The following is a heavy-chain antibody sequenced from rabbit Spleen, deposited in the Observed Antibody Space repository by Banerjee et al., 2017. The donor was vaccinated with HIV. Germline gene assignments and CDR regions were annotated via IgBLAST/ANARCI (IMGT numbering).Heavy chain of an antibody. V-gene: IGHV1S7*01. Sequence: QLKESGGGLVQPGGSLKLSCKGSGFDFSSYYMSWVRQAPGKGLEWIGYIDPFFGTTYFASWVNGRFTISSDNAQNMVSLQLNSLTAADTATYFCARGGGLWGQGTLVTVS. CDR1: GFDFSSYY. J-gene: IGHJ3*01. CDR2: IDPFFGTT. CDR3: ARGGGL.